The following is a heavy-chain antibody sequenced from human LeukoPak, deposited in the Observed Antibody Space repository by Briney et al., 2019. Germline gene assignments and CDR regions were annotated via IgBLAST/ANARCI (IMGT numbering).Heavy chain of an antibody. Sequence: PGGSLRLSCAASGFTFSSYAMSWVRQAPGEGLEWVSYVSPSSTTIYYADSVKGRFTISRDNAKNSLYLQMNSLRAEDTAVYYCAREHTPYGSGCTAAYWGQGTLSPSPQ. D-gene: IGHD6-19*01. CDR3: AREHTPYGSGCTAAY. CDR1: GFTFSSYA. J-gene: IGHJ4*02. V-gene: IGHV3-48*01. CDR2: VSPSSTTI.